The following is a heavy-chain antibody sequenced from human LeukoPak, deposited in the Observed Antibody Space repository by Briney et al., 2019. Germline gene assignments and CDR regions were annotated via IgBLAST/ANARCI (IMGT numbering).Heavy chain of an antibody. J-gene: IGHJ5*02. D-gene: IGHD1-1*01. Sequence: ASVKVSCKASGYTFTSYGISWVRQAPGQGLEWMGWISAYNGNTNYAQKLQGRVTMTTDTSTSTAYMELRSLRSDDTAVYYCARDRTLLLPVWFDAWGQGTLVTVSS. CDR2: ISAYNGNT. CDR3: ARDRTLLLPVWFDA. V-gene: IGHV1-18*01. CDR1: GYTFTSYG.